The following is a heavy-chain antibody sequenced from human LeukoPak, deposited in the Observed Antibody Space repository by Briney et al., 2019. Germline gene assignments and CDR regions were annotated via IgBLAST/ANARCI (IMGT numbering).Heavy chain of an antibody. CDR1: GFSFSGHL. CDR2: ISPTGSTT. V-gene: IGHV3-74*01. D-gene: IGHD6-6*01. Sequence: GRSLRLSCTASGFSFSGHLMHWARQLPGKGLVWVSRISPTGSTTSYADSVKGRFTVSRDNAKNTLYLQVNNLRAEDTAVYYCARGPNSNWSGLDFWGQGTLLTVSS. J-gene: IGHJ4*02. CDR3: ARGPNSNWSGLDF.